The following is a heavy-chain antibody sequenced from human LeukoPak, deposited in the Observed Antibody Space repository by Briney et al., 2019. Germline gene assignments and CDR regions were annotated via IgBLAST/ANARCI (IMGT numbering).Heavy chain of an antibody. Sequence: GGSLRLSCAASGFTFSSYAMSWVRQAPGKGLEWVSAISGSGASTYYADSVKGRFTISRDNSKNTLYLQMNSLRAEDTAVYYCAKVTNGDYFAYWYFDLWGRGTLVTVSS. V-gene: IGHV3-23*01. CDR2: ISGSGAST. J-gene: IGHJ2*01. D-gene: IGHD4-17*01. CDR1: GFTFSSYA. CDR3: AKVTNGDYFAYWYFDL.